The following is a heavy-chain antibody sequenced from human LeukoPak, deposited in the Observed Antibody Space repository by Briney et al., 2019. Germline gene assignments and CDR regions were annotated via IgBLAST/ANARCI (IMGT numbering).Heavy chain of an antibody. D-gene: IGHD2-15*01. CDR2: IIPIFGTA. J-gene: IGHJ4*02. V-gene: IGHV1-69*05. Sequence: SVKVSCKASEGTFSSYAISWVRQAPGQGLEWMGGIIPIFGTANYAQKFQGRVTITTDESTSTAYMELSSLRSEDTAVYYCARIFGTEGYCSGGSCYSADYWGQGTLVTVSS. CDR3: ARIFGTEGYCSGGSCYSADY. CDR1: EGTFSSYA.